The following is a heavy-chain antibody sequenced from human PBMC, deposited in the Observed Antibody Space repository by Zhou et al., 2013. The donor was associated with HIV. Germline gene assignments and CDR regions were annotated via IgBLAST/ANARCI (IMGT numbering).Heavy chain of an antibody. CDR3: ARLTSERFWSGYYYYYYMDV. Sequence: QVQLVQSGAEVKKPGSSVKVSCKASGGTFSSYAISWVRQAPGQGLEWMGGIIPIFGTANYAQKFQGRVTITTDESTSTAYMELSSLRSEDTAVYYCARLTSERFWSGYYYYYYMDVWGKGTTVTVSS. D-gene: IGHD3-3*01. J-gene: IGHJ6*03. CDR1: GGTFSSYA. V-gene: IGHV1-69*05. CDR2: IIPIFGTA.